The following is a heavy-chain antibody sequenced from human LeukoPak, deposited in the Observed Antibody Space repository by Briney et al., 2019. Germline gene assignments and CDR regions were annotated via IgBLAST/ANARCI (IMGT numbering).Heavy chain of an antibody. Sequence: PGGSLRLSCAASGFTFSNYAMTWVRQAPGKGLEWVSSISGRGLSAYYADSVKGRFSISRDNSKNTVYLQMNSLRAEDTAVYYCSKAKPPAATYPYYYYYMDVWGKGTTVTVSS. CDR1: GFTFSNYA. CDR3: SKAKPPAATYPYYYYYMDV. J-gene: IGHJ6*03. CDR2: ISGRGLSA. D-gene: IGHD2-2*01. V-gene: IGHV3-23*01.